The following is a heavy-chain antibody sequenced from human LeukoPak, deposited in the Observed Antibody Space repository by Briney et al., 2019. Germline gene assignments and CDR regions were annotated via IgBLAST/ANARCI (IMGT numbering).Heavy chain of an antibody. CDR3: ARHEEIAAAGYYYYYMDV. D-gene: IGHD6-13*01. Sequence: ASVTVSCKASGYTFTSYDINWVRQAPGQGLEWMGWMNPHSGNTGYAQKFQGRVTMTRNTSISTAYMELSSLRSEDTAVYYYARHEEIAAAGYYYYYMDVWGKGTTVTVS. CDR1: GYTFTSYD. V-gene: IGHV1-8*01. CDR2: MNPHSGNT. J-gene: IGHJ6*03.